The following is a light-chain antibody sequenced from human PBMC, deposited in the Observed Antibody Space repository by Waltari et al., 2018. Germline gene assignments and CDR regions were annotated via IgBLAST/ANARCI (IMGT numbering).Light chain of an antibody. CDR2: DVS. Sequence: QSALTQPASVSGSPGQSITISCTGTSRAVGGYKYVPWYQQPPGKAPKLMIYDVSKRPSGVSNRFSGSKSGNTASLTISGLQAEDEADYYCSSYTSSSTWVFGGGTKLTVL. V-gene: IGLV2-14*01. J-gene: IGLJ3*02. CDR1: SRAVGGYKY. CDR3: SSYTSSSTWV.